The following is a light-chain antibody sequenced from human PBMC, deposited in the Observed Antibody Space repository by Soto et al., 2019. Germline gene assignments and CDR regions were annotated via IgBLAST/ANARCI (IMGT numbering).Light chain of an antibody. CDR3: CSSATTSPFYV. Sequence: QSALTQPASVSGSPGQSITISCTGSSSDVGNYKLVSWYQQHPDKAPKLMIYEGSKRPSGVSNRFSGSNSGNTASLTISGLQAAYEADYYCCSSATTSPFYVFGTGTKVTVL. V-gene: IGLV2-23*01. J-gene: IGLJ1*01. CDR2: EGS. CDR1: SSDVGNYKL.